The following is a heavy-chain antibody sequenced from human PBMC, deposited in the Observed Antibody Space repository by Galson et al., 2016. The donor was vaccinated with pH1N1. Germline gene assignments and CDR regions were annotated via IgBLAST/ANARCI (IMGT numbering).Heavy chain of an antibody. CDR3: ARHSTSGFPTIEVAARRRPFDV. CDR2: INHGGST. CDR1: GGSFRGYY. V-gene: IGHV4-34*01. D-gene: IGHD6-19*01. Sequence: LSLTCAVYGGSFRGYYRSWIRQSPEKGLEWIGEINHGGSTNYNPSLEGRVALSLDTSKNQFSLRLMAVTAADTAVYFCARHSTSGFPTIEVAARRRPFDVWGQGTLVTVSS. J-gene: IGHJ3*01.